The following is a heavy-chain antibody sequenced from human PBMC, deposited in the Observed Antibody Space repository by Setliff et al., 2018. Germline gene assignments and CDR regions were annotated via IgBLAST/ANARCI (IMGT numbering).Heavy chain of an antibody. D-gene: IGHD6-6*01. Sequence: PGGSLRLSCPSNHCMSWVRQAPGKGLGWVANIKYDGREIHYVDSVKGRFTISRDNAKNSLYLQMNSLRAEDTAVYYCASTQRGTSSECWGQGTLVTVSS. CDR3: ASTQRGTSSEC. J-gene: IGHJ4*02. V-gene: IGHV3-7*03. CDR1: SNHC. CDR2: IKYDGREI.